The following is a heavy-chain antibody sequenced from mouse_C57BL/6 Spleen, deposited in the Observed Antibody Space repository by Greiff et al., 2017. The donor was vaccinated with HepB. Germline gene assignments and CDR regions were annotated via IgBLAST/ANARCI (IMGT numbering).Heavy chain of an antibody. CDR1: GFTFSSYA. CDR2: ISDGGSYT. J-gene: IGHJ4*01. V-gene: IGHV5-4*01. D-gene: IGHD1-1*01. Sequence: VQLQQSGGGLVKPGGSLKLSCAASGFTFSSYAMSWVRQTPEKRLEWVATISDGGSYTYYPDNVKGRFTISRDNAKNNLYLQMSHLKSEDTAVYYCAKGYYGLAGAMDYWGQGTSVTVSS. CDR3: AKGYYGLAGAMDY.